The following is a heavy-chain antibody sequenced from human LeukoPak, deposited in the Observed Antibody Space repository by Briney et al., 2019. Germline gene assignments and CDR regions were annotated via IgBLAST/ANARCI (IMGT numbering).Heavy chain of an antibody. D-gene: IGHD5-18*01. CDR3: ASGYTAMVN. Sequence: GESLKISCKGSGYSFTSYWISWVRQMLGKGLEWMGRIDPSDSYTNYSPSFQGHVTISADKSVSTAYLQWSSLKASDTAMYYCASGYTAMVNWGQGTLVTVSS. CDR1: GYSFTSYW. V-gene: IGHV5-10-1*01. J-gene: IGHJ4*02. CDR2: IDPSDSYT.